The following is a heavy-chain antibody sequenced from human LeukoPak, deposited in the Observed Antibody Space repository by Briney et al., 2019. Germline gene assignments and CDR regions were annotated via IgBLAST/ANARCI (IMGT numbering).Heavy chain of an antibody. CDR3: ARAPNPDFFDD. Sequence: SETLTLTCTVSSGSIRTSYCSWIRQPPGKGLEWIGYIYYSGSTNYNPSLKSRVTISVDTSRNQFSLKLSSVTAADTAVYYCARAPNPDFFDDWGQGTLVTVSS. J-gene: IGHJ4*02. CDR1: SGSIRTSY. CDR2: IYYSGST. V-gene: IGHV4-59*01. D-gene: IGHD2-8*01.